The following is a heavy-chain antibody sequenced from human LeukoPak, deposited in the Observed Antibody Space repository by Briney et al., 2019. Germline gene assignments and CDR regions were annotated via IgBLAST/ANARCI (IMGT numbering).Heavy chain of an antibody. J-gene: IGHJ4*02. CDR2: ISWNSGLI. CDR1: GFTFDEYA. CDR3: AKVGIFGLVTYYFDY. D-gene: IGHD3/OR15-3a*01. V-gene: IGHV3-9*01. Sequence: GGFLRLSCAASGFTFDEYAMHWVRQAPGKGLEWASGISWNSGLIDYADSVKGRFTISRDNAKNSLYLQMNSLKAEDTAFYYCAKVGIFGLVTYYFDYWGQGTLVTVSS.